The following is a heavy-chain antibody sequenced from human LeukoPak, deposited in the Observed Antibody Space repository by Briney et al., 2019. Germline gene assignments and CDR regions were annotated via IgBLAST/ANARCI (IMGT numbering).Heavy chain of an antibody. V-gene: IGHV3-23*01. J-gene: IGHJ4*02. CDR2: ISGSGGST. CDR1: GFTFSSYA. CDR3: TTGQSAN. Sequence: GGPLRLSCAASGFTFSSYAMSWVRQAPGKGLEWVSAISGSGGSTYYADSVKGRFTISRDNSKNTLYLQMNSLKTEDTAVYYCTTGQSANWGQGTLVTVSS.